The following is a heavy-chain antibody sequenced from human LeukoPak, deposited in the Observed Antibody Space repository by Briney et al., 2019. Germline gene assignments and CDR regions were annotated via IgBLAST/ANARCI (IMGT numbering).Heavy chain of an antibody. D-gene: IGHD6-13*01. V-gene: IGHV3-64D*06. J-gene: IGHJ5*02. CDR3: VKDGGYSGSWSNWFDT. Sequence: GGFLRLSCSASGFTFSSYAMHWVRQAPGKGLEYVSAISSNGGSTYYADSVKGRFTISRDNFKNTLYLQMSSLRAEDTAVYYCVKDGGYSGSWSNWFDTWGGGPLFTVSS. CDR2: ISSNGGST. CDR1: GFTFSSYA.